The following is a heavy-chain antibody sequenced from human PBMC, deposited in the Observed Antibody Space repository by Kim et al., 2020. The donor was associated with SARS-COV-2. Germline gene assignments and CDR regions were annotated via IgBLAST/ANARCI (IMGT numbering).Heavy chain of an antibody. CDR3: ARGGGYKSFDY. D-gene: IGHD5-12*01. J-gene: IGHJ4*02. V-gene: IGHV3-21*01. Sequence: AQSENGRLPTSRDKAKTSLYLQMNSVRAEDTAVYYCARGGGYKSFDYWGQGTLVTVSS.